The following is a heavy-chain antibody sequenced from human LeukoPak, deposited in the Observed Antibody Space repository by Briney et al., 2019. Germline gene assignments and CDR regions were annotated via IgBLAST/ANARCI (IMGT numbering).Heavy chain of an antibody. V-gene: IGHV4-4*02. CDR1: GDSINSLDL. CDR3: ASSVVDFWSGYGGLYYYYYGMDV. CDR2: MYLSGTT. J-gene: IGHJ6*02. D-gene: IGHD3-3*01. Sequence: SETLSLTCTVSGDSINSLDLWGWVRQPPGKGLEWIGEMYLSGTTHSNPSVKSRVTISIDKSKNQFFLNLSSVTAADTAVYYCASSVVDFWSGYGGLYYYYYGMDVWGQGTTVTVSS.